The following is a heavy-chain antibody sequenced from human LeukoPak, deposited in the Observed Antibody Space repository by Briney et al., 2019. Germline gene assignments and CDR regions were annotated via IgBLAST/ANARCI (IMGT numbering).Heavy chain of an antibody. CDR3: ARLGDYVWGSYRYPLDY. Sequence: GRSLRLSCAASGFTFSSYAMSWVRQAPGKGLEWVSAISGSGGSTYYADSVKGRFTISRDNSKNTLYLQMNSLRAEDTAVYYCARLGDYVWGSYRYPLDYWGQGTLVTVSS. CDR2: ISGSGGST. D-gene: IGHD3-16*02. CDR1: GFTFSSYA. V-gene: IGHV3-23*01. J-gene: IGHJ4*02.